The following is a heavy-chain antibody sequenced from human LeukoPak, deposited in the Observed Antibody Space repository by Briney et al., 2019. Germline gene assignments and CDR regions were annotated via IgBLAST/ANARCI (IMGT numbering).Heavy chain of an antibody. CDR3: ARTHCYYDYVWGSYRPNYFDY. V-gene: IGHV4-34*01. D-gene: IGHD3-16*02. CDR2: INHSGST. Sequence: SETLSLTCAVYGGSFSGYYWSWIRQPPGKGLEWIGEINHSGSTNYNPSLKSRVTISVDTSKNQFPLKLSSVTAADTAVYYCARTHCYYDYVWGSYRPNYFDYWGQGTLVTVSS. CDR1: GGSFSGYY. J-gene: IGHJ4*02.